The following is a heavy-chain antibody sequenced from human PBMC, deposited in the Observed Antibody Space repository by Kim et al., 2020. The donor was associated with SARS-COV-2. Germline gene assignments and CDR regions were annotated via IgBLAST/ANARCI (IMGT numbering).Heavy chain of an antibody. Sequence: ASVKVSCKASGYTFTSYYMHWVRQAPGQGLEWMGIINPSGGSTSYAQKFQGRVTMTRDTSTSTVYMELSSLRSEDTAVYYCARWYSYGPLVGAFDIWGQGTMVTVSS. J-gene: IGHJ3*02. CDR1: GYTFTSYY. D-gene: IGHD5-18*01. CDR3: ARWYSYGPLVGAFDI. V-gene: IGHV1-46*01. CDR2: INPSGGST.